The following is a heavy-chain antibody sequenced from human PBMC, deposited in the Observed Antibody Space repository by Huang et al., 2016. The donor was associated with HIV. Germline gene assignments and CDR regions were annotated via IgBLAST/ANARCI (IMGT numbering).Heavy chain of an antibody. D-gene: IGHD5-18*01. CDR3: ARGPTAMVLDYFDY. J-gene: IGHJ4*02. V-gene: IGHV1-69*13. CDR1: GGNFSNYA. Sequence: QVQLVQSGAEVKKPGSSVKVSCKASGGNFSNYAISWVRQAPGQGLEWMGGILPSFGTASYAQKFQGRVTITADESTSTAYMELSSLRSDDTAVYYCARGPTAMVLDYFDYWGQGTLVTVSS. CDR2: ILPSFGTA.